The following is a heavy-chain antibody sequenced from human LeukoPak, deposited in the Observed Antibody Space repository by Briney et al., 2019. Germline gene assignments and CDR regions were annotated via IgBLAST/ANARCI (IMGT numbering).Heavy chain of an antibody. CDR3: ARESYCSGGSCYSGGVTADY. V-gene: IGHV1-2*02. CDR1: GYTFTGYY. J-gene: IGHJ4*02. Sequence: ASVKVSCKASGYTFTGYYMHWVRQAPGQGLEWMGWINPDSGGTNYAQKFQGRVAMTRDTSISTAYMELSRLRSDDTAVYYCARESYCSGGSCYSGGVTADYWGQGTLVTASS. D-gene: IGHD2-15*01. CDR2: INPDSGGT.